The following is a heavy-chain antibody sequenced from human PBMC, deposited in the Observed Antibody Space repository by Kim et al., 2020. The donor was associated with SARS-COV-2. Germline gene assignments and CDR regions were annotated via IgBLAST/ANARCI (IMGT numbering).Heavy chain of an antibody. CDR1: GFTFSSYA. Sequence: GGSLRLSCAASGFTFSSYAMSWVRQAPGKGLEWVSAISGSGGSTYYADSVKGRFTISRDNSKNTLYLQMNSLRAEDTAVYYCAKDLVGNSEVHFQYYYYGMDVWGQGTTVTVSS. V-gene: IGHV3-23*01. CDR3: AKDLVGNSEVHFQYYYYGMDV. J-gene: IGHJ6*02. D-gene: IGHD1-26*01. CDR2: ISGSGGST.